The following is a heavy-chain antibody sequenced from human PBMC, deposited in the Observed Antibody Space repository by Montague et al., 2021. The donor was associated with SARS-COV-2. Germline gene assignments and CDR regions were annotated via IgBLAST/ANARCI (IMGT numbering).Heavy chain of an antibody. CDR1: GFTFSSYE. V-gene: IGHV3-48*03. D-gene: IGHD5-12*01. CDR2: ISSSGSTI. CDR3: ARIRPWLRSTGLMDV. Sequence: SLRLSCAASGFTFSSYEMNWVRQAQGKGLEWVSYISSSGSTIYYADSVKGRFTISRDNAKKSLYLQMNSLRAEDTAVYYCARIRPWLRSTGLMDVWSQGTTVTVSS. J-gene: IGHJ6*02.